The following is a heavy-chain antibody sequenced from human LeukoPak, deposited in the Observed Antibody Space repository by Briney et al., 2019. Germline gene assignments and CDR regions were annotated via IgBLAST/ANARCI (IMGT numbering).Heavy chain of an antibody. D-gene: IGHD2-2*01. J-gene: IGHJ6*03. CDR1: GYTFTGYY. Sequence: GASVKVSCKASGYTFTGYYMHWVRQAPGQGLEWMGWINPNSGGTNYAQKFQGRVTMTRDTSISTAYMELSRLRSDDTAVYYCARGTCSSTSCYYYYYMDVWGEGTTVTVSS. V-gene: IGHV1-2*02. CDR2: INPNSGGT. CDR3: ARGTCSSTSCYYYYYMDV.